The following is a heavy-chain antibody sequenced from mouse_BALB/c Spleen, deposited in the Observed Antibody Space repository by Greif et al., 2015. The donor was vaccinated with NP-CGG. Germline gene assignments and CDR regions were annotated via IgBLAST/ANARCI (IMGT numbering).Heavy chain of an antibody. J-gene: IGHJ3*01. CDR3: TTGFAY. CDR1: GFTFSNYW. V-gene: IGHV6-6*02. CDR2: IRLKSNNYAT. Sequence: EVQVVESGGGLAQPGGSMKLSCVASGFTFSNYWMNWVRQPPEKGLEWPAEIRLKSNNYATHYAESVKGSFTISRDDSKSSVYLQMNNLRAEDAGIYYCTTGFAYWGQGTLVTVSA.